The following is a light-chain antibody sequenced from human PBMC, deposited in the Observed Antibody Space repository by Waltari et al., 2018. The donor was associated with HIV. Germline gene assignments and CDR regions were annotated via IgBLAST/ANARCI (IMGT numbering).Light chain of an antibody. J-gene: IGKJ3*01. CDR2: VAS. V-gene: IGKV1-39*01. CDR3: QQSHSTPLT. CDR1: QRISNY. Sequence: DIQMTQSPSSLSASVGDRVTITCRATQRISNYLNWYQQRPGKAPKLLISVASSLQSGVPSRFSGSGSVTDFTLTISSLQPEDFATYYCQQSHSTPLTFGPGTRVDIK.